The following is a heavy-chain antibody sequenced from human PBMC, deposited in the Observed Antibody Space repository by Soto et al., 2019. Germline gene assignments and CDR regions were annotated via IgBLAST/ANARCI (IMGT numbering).Heavy chain of an antibody. CDR2: ISSSDYYI. D-gene: IGHD2-2*01. Sequence: EVQLVESGGGLVKPGGSLRLSCAASGFTFSSYYMNWVRQAPGKGLEWVSSISSSDYYIYYADSVKGRFTISRDTATNSLCLQMTSLTAEDTAVYYGARAYTDIAIVPALIAPWGQGTLVTVSS. CDR1: GFTFSSYY. CDR3: ARAYTDIAIVPALIAP. J-gene: IGHJ5*02. V-gene: IGHV3-21*01.